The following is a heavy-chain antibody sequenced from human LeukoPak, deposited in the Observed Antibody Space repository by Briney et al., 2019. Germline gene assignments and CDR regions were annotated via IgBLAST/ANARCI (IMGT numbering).Heavy chain of an antibody. D-gene: IGHD5-12*01. J-gene: IGHJ4*02. CDR3: AKDTVASSFDH. Sequence: GGSLRLSCAASGFTFSSMNWVRQAPGKGLEWVSSISSSSSYIYYADSVKGRFTISRDRATNTVHLQMNSLRAEDTAVYYCAKDTVASSFDHWGQGTLVTVSS. CDR1: GFTFSS. CDR2: ISSSSSYI. V-gene: IGHV3-21*06.